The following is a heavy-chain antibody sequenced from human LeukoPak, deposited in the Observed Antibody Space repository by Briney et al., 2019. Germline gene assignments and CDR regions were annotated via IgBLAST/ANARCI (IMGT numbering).Heavy chain of an antibody. V-gene: IGHV4-59*01. J-gene: IGHJ4*02. CDR3: ARYDGDYFDY. Sequence: PSETLSLTCTVSGGSISSYYWSWIRQPPGKGLEWIGYIYYSGSTNYNPSLKSRVTISVDTSKNQFSPKLSSVTAADTAVYYCARYDGDYFDYWGQGTLVTVSS. CDR2: IYYSGST. D-gene: IGHD3-10*01. CDR1: GGSISSYY.